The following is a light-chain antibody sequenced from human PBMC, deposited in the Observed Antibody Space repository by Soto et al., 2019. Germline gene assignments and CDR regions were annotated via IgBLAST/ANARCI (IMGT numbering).Light chain of an antibody. CDR3: HRYTSPPWT. CDR1: QTVPGNY. J-gene: IGKJ1*01. Sequence: ELVLTQSPDTLSLSPGERATLSCRASQTVPGNYLAWFQQKPGQAPRLLIYSVSRRAPAIPDRFSGSGSGTEYTLTISSVESEDFEIYYCHRYTSPPWTVAQGTRV. V-gene: IGKV3-20*01. CDR2: SVS.